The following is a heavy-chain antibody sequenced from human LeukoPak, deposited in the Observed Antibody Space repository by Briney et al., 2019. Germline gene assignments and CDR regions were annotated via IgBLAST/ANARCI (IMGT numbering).Heavy chain of an antibody. CDR1: GCSISSTRYY. D-gene: IGHD3-16*01. Sequence: SETLSLTCTVSGCSISSTRYYWGWIRPPPGKGLEWIGSIYYSRSTYYNPSLKSRVTICVYRYKTQFSLKLSSVTAAAAFVYCYGRKGIYEVLGRAYGLSNWFVPWGLGTLVTVSS. J-gene: IGHJ5*02. CDR3: GRKGIYEVLGRAYGLSNWFVP. V-gene: IGHV4-39*01. CDR2: IYYSRST.